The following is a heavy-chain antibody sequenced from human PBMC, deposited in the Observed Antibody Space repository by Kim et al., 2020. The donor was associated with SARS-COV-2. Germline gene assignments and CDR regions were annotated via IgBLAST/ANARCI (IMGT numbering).Heavy chain of an antibody. CDR3: AKDLFLSGVTTRGAFDI. V-gene: IGHV3-9*01. D-gene: IGHD4-17*01. J-gene: IGHJ3*02. CDR2: ISWNSGSI. CDR1: GFTFDDYA. Sequence: GGSLRLSCAASGFTFDDYAMHWVRQAPGKGLEWVSGISWNSGSIGYADSVKGRFTISRDNAKNSLYLQMNSLRAEDTALYYCAKDLFLSGVTTRGAFDIWGQGTMVTVSS.